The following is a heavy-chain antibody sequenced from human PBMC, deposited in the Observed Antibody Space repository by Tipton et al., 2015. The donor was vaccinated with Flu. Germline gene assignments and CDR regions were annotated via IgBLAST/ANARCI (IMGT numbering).Heavy chain of an antibody. V-gene: IGHV4-39*01. CDR3: ARRDYSNYVSDPKNWFDP. CDR2: IYYSGSP. D-gene: IGHD4-11*01. Sequence: TLSLTCTVSVVSISRSSYYWGWIRQPPGKGLEWIGSIYYSGSPHYNPPLKSRVTISIDTSKHQFSLRLRSVTAADTAVYYCARRDYSNYVSDPKNWFDPWGQGTLVTVSS. J-gene: IGHJ5*02. CDR1: VVSISRSSYY.